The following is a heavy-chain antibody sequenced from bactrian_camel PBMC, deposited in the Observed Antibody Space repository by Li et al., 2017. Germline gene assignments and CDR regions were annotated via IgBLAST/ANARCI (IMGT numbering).Heavy chain of an antibody. CDR2: IDSRGRT. Sequence: LRLSCKRSGTTYNRFCEGWFRQSSGKERESVATIDSRGRTTYADSVKGRFTISLGVDTLDLQMNNLKSEDSGVYYCAVSSTRWRADCDSGDWSASGIRGPGTQVTVS. V-gene: IGHV3S57*01. J-gene: IGHJ4*01. CDR3: AVSSTRWRADCDSGDWSASGI. D-gene: IGHD2*01. CDR1: GTTYNRFC.